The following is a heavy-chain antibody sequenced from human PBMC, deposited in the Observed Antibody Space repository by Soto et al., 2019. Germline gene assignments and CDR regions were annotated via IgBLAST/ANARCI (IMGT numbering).Heavy chain of an antibody. CDR2: IGGRGNSA. Sequence: EVQVSESGGGLVRPGGSLRLSCAASGFIFTNYAMNWVRQAPGKGLEWVSVIGGRGNSAYYADSVQGRFTISRDNSKNTHSLEMSSLTADDTAIYYCVREGRGSFDFWGRGTMVTVSS. CDR1: GFIFTNYA. V-gene: IGHV3-23*01. J-gene: IGHJ3*01. D-gene: IGHD5-12*01. CDR3: VREGRGSFDF.